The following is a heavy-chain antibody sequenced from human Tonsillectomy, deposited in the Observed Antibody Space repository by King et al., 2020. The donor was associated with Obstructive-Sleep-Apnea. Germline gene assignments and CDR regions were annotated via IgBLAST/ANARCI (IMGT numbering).Heavy chain of an antibody. V-gene: IGHV5-10-1*01. CDR2: IDPSDSYI. CDR1: GYSFTNYW. J-gene: IGHJ6*02. D-gene: IGHD6-13*01. Sequence: VQLVESGAEVKKPGESLRISCKGSGYSFTNYWIIWVRQMPGRGLELMGRIDPSDSYINYSPSFQGHVTISADKSINTAYLQWSSLKASDTAIYYCARRWIAAAGLSGMDVWGQGTTVTVSS. CDR3: ARRWIAAAGLSGMDV.